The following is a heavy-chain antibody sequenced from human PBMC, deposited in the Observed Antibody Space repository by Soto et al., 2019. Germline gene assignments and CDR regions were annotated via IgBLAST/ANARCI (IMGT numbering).Heavy chain of an antibody. CDR3: ARADPDASVGY. Sequence: PSETLSLTCTVSVGSMSSYYWTWLRQSPGRGLEWIGYISYSGSTYYNPSLKSRVTISADTSKNQFSLRMNSTIAADTAVYYCARADPDASVGYWGQGTLVTVSS. V-gene: IGHV4-59*01. CDR1: VGSMSSYY. CDR2: ISYSGST. D-gene: IGHD2-15*01. J-gene: IGHJ4*02.